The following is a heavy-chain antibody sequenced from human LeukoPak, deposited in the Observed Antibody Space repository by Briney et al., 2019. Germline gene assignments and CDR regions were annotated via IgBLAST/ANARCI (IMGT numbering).Heavy chain of an antibody. CDR1: GFTFSSYA. D-gene: IGHD2-21*01. CDR3: VRKIGFYSPLDYGLDV. V-gene: IGHV3-13*04. Sequence: GGSLRLSCAASGFTFSSYAIHWVRHTAGQGLQWVSSIGIGGDTYYLGSVQGRFTISRENAKTSVDLQLSSLRAEDTAVYYCVRKIGFYSPLDYGLDVWGQGTTVTVSS. J-gene: IGHJ6*02. CDR2: IGIGGDT.